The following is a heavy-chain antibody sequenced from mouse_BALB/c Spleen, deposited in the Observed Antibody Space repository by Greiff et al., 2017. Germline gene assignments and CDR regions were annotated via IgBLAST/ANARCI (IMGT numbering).Heavy chain of an antibody. J-gene: IGHJ1*01. CDR2: IFPGDGST. CDR1: GYTFTSYD. Sequence: VQLQQSGAELVKPGASVKLSCKASGYTFTSYDINWVRQRPEQGLEWIGWIFPGDGSTKYNEKFKGKATLTTDKSSSTAYMQLSRLTSEDSAVYFCARSRVTTVVAKWYFDVWGAGTTVTVSS. D-gene: IGHD1-1*01. V-gene: IGHV1S56*01. CDR3: ARSRVTTVVAKWYFDV.